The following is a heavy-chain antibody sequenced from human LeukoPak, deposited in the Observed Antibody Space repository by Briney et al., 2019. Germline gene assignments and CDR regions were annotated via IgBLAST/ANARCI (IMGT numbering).Heavy chain of an antibody. V-gene: IGHV3-30*04. D-gene: IGHD3-9*01. CDR1: GFTFSSYA. CDR3: AKAVRYFDWLLTAAIDY. Sequence: PGGSLRLSCAASGFTFSSYAIHWVRQAPGKGLEWVAIISYDGSNKYYADSVKGRFTISRDNSKNTLYLQMNSLRAEDTAVYYCAKAVRYFDWLLTAAIDYWGQGTLVTVSS. J-gene: IGHJ4*02. CDR2: ISYDGSNK.